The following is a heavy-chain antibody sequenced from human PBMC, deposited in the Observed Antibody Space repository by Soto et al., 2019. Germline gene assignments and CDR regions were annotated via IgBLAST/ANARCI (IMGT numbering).Heavy chain of an antibody. V-gene: IGHV4-34*01. CDR1: GGSFSGYY. CDR3: ARGGIFGVVISPYYYYYGMDV. CDR2: VNHSGST. Sequence: SDTLSLTCAVYGGSFSGYYWSWIRQPPGKGLEWIGEVNHSGSTNYNPSLKSRVTISVDTSKNQFSLKLSSVTAADTAVYYCARGGIFGVVISPYYYYYGMDVWGQGTTVTVSS. J-gene: IGHJ6*02. D-gene: IGHD3-3*01.